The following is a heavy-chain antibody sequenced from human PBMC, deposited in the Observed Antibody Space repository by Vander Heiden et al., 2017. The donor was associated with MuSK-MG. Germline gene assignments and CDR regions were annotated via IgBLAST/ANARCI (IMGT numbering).Heavy chain of an antibody. CDR1: GYTFTGYY. J-gene: IGHJ5*02. CDR2: INPNSGGT. Sequence: VQLVQCGAEVKKPGAPVKVSCKASGYTFTGYYMHWVRQAPGQGLEWMGWINPNSGGTNYAQKFQGRVTMTRDTSISTAYMELSRLRSDDTAVYYCAIRRITMVRGWFDPWGQGTLVTVSS. D-gene: IGHD3-10*01. CDR3: AIRRITMVRGWFDP. V-gene: IGHV1-2*02.